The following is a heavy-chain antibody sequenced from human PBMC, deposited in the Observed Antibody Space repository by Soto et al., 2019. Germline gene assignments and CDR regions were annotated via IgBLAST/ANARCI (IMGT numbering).Heavy chain of an antibody. CDR3: AKDGGGYCSSTSCPYFDY. CDR1: GFTFSSYA. J-gene: IGHJ4*02. V-gene: IGHV3-23*01. Sequence: GSLRLSCAASGFTFSSYAMSWVRQAPGKGLEWVSAISGSGGSTYYADSVKGRFTISRDNSKNTLYLQMNSLRAEDTAVYYCAKDGGGYCSSTSCPYFDYWGQGTLVTVSS. D-gene: IGHD2-2*01. CDR2: ISGSGGST.